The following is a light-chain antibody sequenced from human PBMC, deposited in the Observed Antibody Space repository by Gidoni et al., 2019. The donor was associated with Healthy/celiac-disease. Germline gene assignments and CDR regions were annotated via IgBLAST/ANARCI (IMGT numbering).Light chain of an antibody. V-gene: IGKV3-15*01. CDR1: QSVSSN. CDR3: QQYNNWPGT. Sequence: EIVMTQSPATLSVSPGERATLSCRASQSVSSNLAWYQQKPGQAHRLLIYGASTSATGIPARFSGGGSGTEFTLTISSLQSEDFAVYYFQQYNNWPGTFGQGTKVEIK. J-gene: IGKJ1*01. CDR2: GAS.